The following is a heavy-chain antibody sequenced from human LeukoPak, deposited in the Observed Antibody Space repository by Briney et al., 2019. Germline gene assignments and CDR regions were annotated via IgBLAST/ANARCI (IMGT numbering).Heavy chain of an antibody. J-gene: IGHJ4*02. CDR1: GYTFTSYY. D-gene: IGHD3-22*01. CDR3: ARGVHVRVYDSNPHYGHY. Sequence: ASVKVSCKASGYTFTSYYMHWVRQAPGQGLEWVGIINPSGGSTSYAQKFQGRATMTRDMSTSTVYMELSSLRSEDTALYYCARGVHVRVYDSNPHYGHYWGQGTLVTVSS. CDR2: INPSGGST. V-gene: IGHV1-46*01.